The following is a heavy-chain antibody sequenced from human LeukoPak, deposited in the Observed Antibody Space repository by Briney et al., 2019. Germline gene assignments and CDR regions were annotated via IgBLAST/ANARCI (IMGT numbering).Heavy chain of an antibody. D-gene: IGHD6-19*01. CDR1: GFTFSNYG. CDR2: ISYDGSNE. V-gene: IGHV3-30*03. Sequence: GGSLRLSCAASGFTFSNYGMHWVRQAPGKGLEWVAVISYDGSNEYYADSVKGRFTISRDNAKNSLYLQMNSLRAEDTAVYYCARDSSGWRNWFDPWGQGTLVTVSS. CDR3: ARDSSGWRNWFDP. J-gene: IGHJ5*02.